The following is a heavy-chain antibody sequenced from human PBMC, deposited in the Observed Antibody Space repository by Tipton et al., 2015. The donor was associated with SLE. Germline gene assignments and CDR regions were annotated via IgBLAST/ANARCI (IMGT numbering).Heavy chain of an antibody. CDR1: GFTVSSNY. V-gene: IGHV3-66*02. Sequence: SLRLSCAASGFTVSSNYMSWVRQAPGKGLEWVSVIYSGGSTYYADSVKGRFTISRDNSKNTLYLQMNSLRAEDTAVYYCARESRLGSSSSPYSDYWGQGTLVTVSS. D-gene: IGHD6-13*01. CDR3: ARESRLGSSSSPYSDY. J-gene: IGHJ4*02. CDR2: IYSGGST.